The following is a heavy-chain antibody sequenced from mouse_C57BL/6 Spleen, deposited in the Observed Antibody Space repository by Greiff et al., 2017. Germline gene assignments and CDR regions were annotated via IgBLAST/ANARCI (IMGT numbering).Heavy chain of an antibody. CDR2: IYPGDGDT. CDR3: ARREGTTVPGGYFDV. CDR1: GYAFSSYW. Sequence: QVQLQQSGAELVKPGASVKISCKASGYAFSSYWMNWVKQRPGKGLEWIGQIYPGDGDTNYNGKFKGKATLTADKSSSTAYMQLSSLTSEDSAVYFCARREGTTVPGGYFDVWGTGTTVTVSS. J-gene: IGHJ1*03. D-gene: IGHD1-1*01. V-gene: IGHV1-80*01.